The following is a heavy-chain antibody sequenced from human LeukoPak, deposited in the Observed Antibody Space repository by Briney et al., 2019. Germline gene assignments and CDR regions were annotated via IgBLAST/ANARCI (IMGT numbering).Heavy chain of an antibody. J-gene: IGHJ4*02. D-gene: IGHD3-10*01. V-gene: IGHV4-30-4*08. CDR2: TYYSVST. CDR3: ARDLYGSGSVD. Sequence: SETLSLTCTVSGGSISSYYWSWIRQPPGKGLEWIGYTYYSVSTYYNPSLKSRVTISVDTSKNQFSLKLSSVTAADTAVYYCARDLYGSGSVDWGQGTLVTVSS. CDR1: GGSISSYY.